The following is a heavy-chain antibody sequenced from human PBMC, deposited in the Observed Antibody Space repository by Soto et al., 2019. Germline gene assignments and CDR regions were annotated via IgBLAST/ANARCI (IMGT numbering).Heavy chain of an antibody. CDR1: GGSISSYY. J-gene: IGHJ6*02. CDR3: ARVHGSSWYSPRDYYYGMDV. Sequence: SETLSLTCTVSGGSISSYYWSWIRRPPGKGLEWIGYIYYSGSTNYNPSLKSRVTISVDTSKNQFSLKLSSVTAADTAVYYCARVHGSSWYSPRDYYYGMDVWGQGTTVTVSS. D-gene: IGHD6-13*01. CDR2: IYYSGST. V-gene: IGHV4-59*01.